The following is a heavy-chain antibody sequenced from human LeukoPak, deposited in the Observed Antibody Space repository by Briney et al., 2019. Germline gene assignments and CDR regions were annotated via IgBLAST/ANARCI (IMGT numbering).Heavy chain of an antibody. D-gene: IGHD3-3*01. J-gene: IGHJ5*02. Sequence: GGSLRLSCAASGFTFSSYAMSWVRQAPGKGLEWVSAISGSGGSTYYADSVKGRFTISRDNSKNTLYLQMNSLRAEDTAVYYCAKFVLYYDFWSGYNWFDPWGQGTLVTVSS. CDR2: ISGSGGST. CDR3: AKFVLYYDFWSGYNWFDP. V-gene: IGHV3-23*01. CDR1: GFTFSSYA.